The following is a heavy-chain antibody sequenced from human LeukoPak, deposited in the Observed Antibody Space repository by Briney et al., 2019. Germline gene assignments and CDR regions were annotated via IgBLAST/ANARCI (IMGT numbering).Heavy chain of an antibody. J-gene: IGHJ6*03. CDR1: GFTFSSYA. Sequence: GGSLRLSCAASGFTFSSYAMHWVRQAPGKGLEWVAVISYDGSNKYYADSVKGRFTISRDNSKNTLYLQMNSLRAEDTAVYYCARSFHMDVWGKGTTVTVSS. V-gene: IGHV3-30*01. CDR2: ISYDGSNK. CDR3: ARSFHMDV.